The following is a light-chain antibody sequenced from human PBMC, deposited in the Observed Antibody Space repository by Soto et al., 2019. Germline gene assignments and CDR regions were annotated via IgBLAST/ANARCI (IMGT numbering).Light chain of an antibody. V-gene: IGKV1-33*01. J-gene: IGKJ2*01. CDR2: DAS. Sequence: DIQMTQSPSSLSASVGDRVTITCQASQDISNYLNWYQQKPRKPPKLLIYDASHLETGLPSRFGAGRSATHFTFTTTSLHPEDIATYYCQQYDNLPYTFGQGTKLEIK. CDR1: QDISNY. CDR3: QQYDNLPYT.